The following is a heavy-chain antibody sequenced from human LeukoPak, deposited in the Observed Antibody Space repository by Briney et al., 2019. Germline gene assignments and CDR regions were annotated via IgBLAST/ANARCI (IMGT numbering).Heavy chain of an antibody. CDR1: GFTFSSYG. CDR3: ARDLEGQDY. Sequence: GGSLRLSCAASGFTFSSYGMHWVRQAPGKGLEWVAFIRYDGSDKYYADSVKGRFTVSRDNAKNSLYLQMDSLRDEDTAVYYCARDLEGQDYWGQGSLVTVSS. CDR2: IRYDGSDK. V-gene: IGHV3-30*02. J-gene: IGHJ4*02.